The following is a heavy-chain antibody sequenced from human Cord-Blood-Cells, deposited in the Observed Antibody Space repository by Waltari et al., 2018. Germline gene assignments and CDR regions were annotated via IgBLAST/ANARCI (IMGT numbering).Heavy chain of an antibody. J-gene: IGHJ4*02. Sequence: QVQLVQSGASVTKPGASVKVSCKASGYTFTSYDINWVRRATGQGLELMGWMNPNSGNTGYAQKFQGRVTMTRNTSISTAYMELSSLRSEDTAVYYCARGTGYSGYDLDYWGQGTLVTVSS. V-gene: IGHV1-8*01. CDR2: MNPNSGNT. D-gene: IGHD5-12*01. CDR3: ARGTGYSGYDLDY. CDR1: GYTFTSYD.